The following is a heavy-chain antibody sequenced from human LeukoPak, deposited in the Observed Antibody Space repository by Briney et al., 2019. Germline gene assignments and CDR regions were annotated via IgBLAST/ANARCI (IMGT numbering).Heavy chain of an antibody. J-gene: IGHJ4*02. CDR2: IYSGGST. CDR3: ARVYYDSSGYYLFDY. V-gene: IGHV3-53*01. CDR1: GFIFHYYA. Sequence: GGSLRLSRAASGFIFHYYALHWVRQAPGKGLEWVSVIYSGGSTYYADSVKGRFTISRDNSKNTLYLQMNSLRAEDTAVYYCARVYYDSSGYYLFDYWGQGTLVTVSS. D-gene: IGHD3-22*01.